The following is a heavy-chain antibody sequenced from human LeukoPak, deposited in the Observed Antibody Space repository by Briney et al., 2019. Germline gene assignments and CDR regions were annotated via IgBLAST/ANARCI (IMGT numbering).Heavy chain of an antibody. CDR1: EYTFTDYF. CDR2: INPNSGDT. J-gene: IGHJ3*02. Sequence: GASVKVSCKASEYTFTDYFIHWVRQAPGQGLEYMGWINPNSGDTKFAQKFQGRVTMTRDTSISTVYMELSWLKSDDTAVYYCSGGSRVAGTKYAFDIWGQGTMVTVSS. CDR3: SGGSRVAGTKYAFDI. D-gene: IGHD6-19*01. V-gene: IGHV1-2*02.